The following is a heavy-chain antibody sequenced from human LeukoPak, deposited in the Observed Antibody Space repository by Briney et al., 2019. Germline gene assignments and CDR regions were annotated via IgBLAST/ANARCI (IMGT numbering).Heavy chain of an antibody. Sequence: DPSETLSLTCAVYGGSFSGYYWSWIRQPPGKGLEWIGEINHSGRTNFNPSLKSRVTMSVDTSKNHFSLKLSSVTAADTAVYYCARRQVGLRRDLWFDPWGQGTLVTVSS. CDR2: INHSGRT. CDR1: GGSFSGYY. J-gene: IGHJ5*02. CDR3: ARRQVGLRRDLWFDP. V-gene: IGHV4-34*01.